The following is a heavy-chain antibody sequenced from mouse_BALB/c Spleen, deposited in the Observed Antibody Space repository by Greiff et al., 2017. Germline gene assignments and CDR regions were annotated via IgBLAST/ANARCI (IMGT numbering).Heavy chain of an antibody. Sequence: QVQLQQSGAELVRPGVSVKISCKGSGYTFTDYAMHWVKQSHAKSLEWIGVISTYYGDASYNQKFKGKATMTVDKSSSTAYMELARLTAEDSAIYYCARGGPYAMDYWGQGTSVTVSS. D-gene: IGHD1-1*02. CDR1: GYTFTDYA. J-gene: IGHJ4*01. CDR3: ARGGPYAMDY. CDR2: ISTYYGDA. V-gene: IGHV1S137*01.